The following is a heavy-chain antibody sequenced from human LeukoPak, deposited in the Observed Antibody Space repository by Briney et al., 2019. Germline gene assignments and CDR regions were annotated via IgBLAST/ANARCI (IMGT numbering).Heavy chain of an antibody. J-gene: IGHJ4*02. V-gene: IGHV3-74*01. CDR3: ARGPSYYYDSSGYYYPNY. D-gene: IGHD3-22*01. CDR2: INGDGSST. Sequence: GGSLRLSCAASGFTFSSYWMHWVRQAPGKGLVWVSRINGDGSSTSYADSVKGRFTISRDNAKNTLYLQMNSLRAEDTAVYYCARGPSYYYDSSGYYYPNYWGQGTLVTVAT. CDR1: GFTFSSYW.